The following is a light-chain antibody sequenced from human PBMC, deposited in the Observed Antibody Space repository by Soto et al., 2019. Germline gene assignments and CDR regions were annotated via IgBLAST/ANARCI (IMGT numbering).Light chain of an antibody. CDR2: GAS. V-gene: IGKV3-15*01. CDR1: QSVGTN. CDR3: QQYSNWPPLT. J-gene: IGKJ4*01. Sequence: EIVMTQSPATLSVSPGETVTLSCRASQSVGTNLAWYQQRPGQAPRLLIYGASTRATGISSRFSGSLSGTAHTLTISSLQSEDFAVYYCQQYSNWPPLTFGGGTKVEIK.